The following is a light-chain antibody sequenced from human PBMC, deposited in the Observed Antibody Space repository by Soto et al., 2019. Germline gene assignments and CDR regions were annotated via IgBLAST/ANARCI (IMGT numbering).Light chain of an antibody. CDR2: GES. Sequence: EIVMTQSPATLSVSPGDRATLSCRASQSVSSNLAWYQQKPGQTPRLLIYGESTRATGIPARFSGSGSGTEFTLTISSLQSGDFAVYYCQQYHNWPPGTFGQGTKVEIK. J-gene: IGKJ1*01. V-gene: IGKV3-15*01. CDR1: QSVSSN. CDR3: QQYHNWPPGT.